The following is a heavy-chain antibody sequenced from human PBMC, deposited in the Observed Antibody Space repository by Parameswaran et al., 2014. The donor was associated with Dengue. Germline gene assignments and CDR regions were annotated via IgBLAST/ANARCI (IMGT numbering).Heavy chain of an antibody. Sequence: ASETLSLTCAVYGGSFSGYYWSWIRQPPGKGLEWIGEINHSGSTNYNPSLKSRVTISVDTSKNQFSLKLSSVTAADTAVYYCAGQRFGRRTMDVWGKGTTVTVSS. V-gene: IGHV4-34*01. CDR2: INHSGST. J-gene: IGHJ6*03. CDR1: GGSFSGYY. D-gene: IGHD3-16*01. CDR3: AGQRFGRRTMDV.